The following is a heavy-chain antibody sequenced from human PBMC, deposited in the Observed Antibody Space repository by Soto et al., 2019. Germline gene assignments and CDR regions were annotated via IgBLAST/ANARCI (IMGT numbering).Heavy chain of an antibody. D-gene: IGHD5-12*01. CDR2: IKQDGSEK. CDR3: ASDYSGYDSGHYGMDV. V-gene: IGHV3-7*03. Sequence: GGSLRLSCAASGFTFSIYWMRWVRHAPGKGLEWVANIKQDGSEKYYVDSVKGRFTISRDNAKNSLYLQMNSLRAEDTAVYYCASDYSGYDSGHYGMDVWGQGTTVTVSS. CDR1: GFTFSIYW. J-gene: IGHJ6*02.